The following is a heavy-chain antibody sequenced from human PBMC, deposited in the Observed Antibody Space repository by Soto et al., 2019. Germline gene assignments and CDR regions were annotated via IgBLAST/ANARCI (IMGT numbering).Heavy chain of an antibody. J-gene: IGHJ4*02. D-gene: IGHD3-9*01. V-gene: IGHV4-31*03. CDR1: GVSISSGGYY. Sequence: PSETLSLTCTVSGVSISSGGYYWSWIRQHPGKGLEWIGYIYYSGSTYYNPSLKSRVTISVDTSKNQFSLKLSSVTAADTAVYYCARVVGYDILTGPFFDYWGQGTLVTVSS. CDR2: IYYSGST. CDR3: ARVVGYDILTGPFFDY.